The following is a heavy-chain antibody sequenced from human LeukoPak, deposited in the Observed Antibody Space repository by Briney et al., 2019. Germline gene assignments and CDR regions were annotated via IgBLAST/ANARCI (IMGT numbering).Heavy chain of an antibody. Sequence: PSETLSLTCTVSGDSISNNFWSWIRQPPGKGLEWIGYVYDSGHTNYNPSLKSRVTISLDTSKNQFYLKLTSVTAADTAVYYCARQTGIVTSIGYWGQGALVTVSS. D-gene: IGHD1-26*01. J-gene: IGHJ4*02. CDR2: VYDSGHT. V-gene: IGHV4-59*01. CDR3: ARQTGIVTSIGY. CDR1: GDSISNNF.